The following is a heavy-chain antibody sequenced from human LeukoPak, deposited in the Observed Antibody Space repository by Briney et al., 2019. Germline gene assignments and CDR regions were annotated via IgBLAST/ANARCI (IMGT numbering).Heavy chain of an antibody. CDR3: AKGSSSEYYYYYYMDV. Sequence: GGSLRLSCAASGFTFSSHWMHWVRQAPGKGLVWVSRINGDGSNTTYADSVKGRFTISRDNSRNTLYLQMNSLRAEDTAVYYCAKGSSSEYYYYYYMDVWGKGTTVTVSS. D-gene: IGHD6-6*01. CDR2: INGDGSNT. J-gene: IGHJ6*03. V-gene: IGHV3-74*03. CDR1: GFTFSSHW.